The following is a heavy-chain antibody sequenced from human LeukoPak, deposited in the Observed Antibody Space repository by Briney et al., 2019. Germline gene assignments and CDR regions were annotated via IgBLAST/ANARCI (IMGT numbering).Heavy chain of an antibody. CDR3: ARENCDSTTCYKTIDY. CDR1: GFTFSDYY. D-gene: IGHD2-2*02. Sequence: GGSLRLSCAASGFTFSDYYITWIRQAPGKGLEWVSYISSSGNNIYYADSVKGRFTISRDNSKNTLYLQMGSLRAEDMAVYYCARENCDSTTCYKTIDYWGQGTLVTVSS. V-gene: IGHV3-11*04. CDR2: ISSSGNNI. J-gene: IGHJ4*02.